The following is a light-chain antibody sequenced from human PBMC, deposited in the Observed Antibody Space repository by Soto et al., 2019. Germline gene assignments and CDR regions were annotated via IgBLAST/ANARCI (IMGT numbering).Light chain of an antibody. CDR2: GTS. Sequence: DLQMTQSPSFLSASVGDRVTISCRASQASNTYLNWYQQKPGKAPKLLIYGTSDLQNGVPSRFSGGGSGTDFTLTISSLQPEDFATYYCQQSYSTLLITFGQGTRPEV. V-gene: IGKV1-39*01. CDR1: QASNTY. J-gene: IGKJ5*01. CDR3: QQSYSTLLIT.